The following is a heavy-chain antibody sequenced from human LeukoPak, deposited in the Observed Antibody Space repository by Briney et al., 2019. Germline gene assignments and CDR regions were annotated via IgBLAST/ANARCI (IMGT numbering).Heavy chain of an antibody. CDR3: AREGRDGYNYAFDI. CDR2: INTNTGNP. CDR1: GYTFTSYA. Sequence: ASVTVSFKASGYTFTSYAMNWVRQAPGQGLEWMGWINTNTGNPTYAQGFTGRFVFSLDTSVSTAYLQISSLKAEDTAVYYCAREGRDGYNYAFDIWGQGTMVTVSS. J-gene: IGHJ3*02. D-gene: IGHD5-24*01. V-gene: IGHV7-4-1*02.